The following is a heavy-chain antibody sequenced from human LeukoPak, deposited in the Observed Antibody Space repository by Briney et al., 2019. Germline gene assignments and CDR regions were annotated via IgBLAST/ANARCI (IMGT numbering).Heavy chain of an antibody. CDR1: GSTFSGSP. CDR2: IRGKPNTYAT. D-gene: IGHD2-2*01. CDR3: ATCSDTTCYFNS. V-gene: IGHV3-73*01. Sequence: GGSLRLSCAASGSTFSGSPMHWVRQPSGKGLEWVGRIRGKPNTYATAYSASVKGRFTISRDDSENTAYLQMNSLKIEDTAMYYCATCSDTTCYFNSWGQGTLVTVSS. J-gene: IGHJ4*02.